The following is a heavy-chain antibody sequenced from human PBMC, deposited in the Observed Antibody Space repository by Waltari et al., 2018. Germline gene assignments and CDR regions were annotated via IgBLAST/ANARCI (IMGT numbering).Heavy chain of an antibody. Sequence: QVQLQESGPGLVKPSQTLSLTCTVSGGSISSGSYYWSWIRQPAGKGLEWIGYIYTSGSTNYNPSLKSRVTISVDTSKNQFSLKLSSVTAADTAVYYCARDFARGGSGYWGQGTLVTVSS. J-gene: IGHJ4*02. V-gene: IGHV4-61*09. CDR3: ARDFARGGSGY. CDR2: IYTSGST. D-gene: IGHD5-12*01. CDR1: GGSISSGSYY.